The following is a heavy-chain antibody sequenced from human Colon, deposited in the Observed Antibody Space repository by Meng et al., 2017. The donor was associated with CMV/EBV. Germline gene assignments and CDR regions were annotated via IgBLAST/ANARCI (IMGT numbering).Heavy chain of an antibody. CDR2: IKQDGSEQ. CDR1: GFTFTHYW. V-gene: IGHV3-7*03. D-gene: IGHD6-13*01. Sequence: GESLKISCVTSGFTFTHYWMSWVRQVPGKGLEWVANIKQDGSEQNYVDSVKGRFTISRDNSKNTLYLQMNNLRADDTAIYYCAKGGWGSWAPKWLDPWGQGTLVTVSS. J-gene: IGHJ5*02. CDR3: AKGGWGSWAPKWLDP.